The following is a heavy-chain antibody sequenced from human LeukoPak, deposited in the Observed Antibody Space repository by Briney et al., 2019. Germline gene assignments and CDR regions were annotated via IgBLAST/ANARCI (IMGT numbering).Heavy chain of an antibody. J-gene: IGHJ4*02. D-gene: IGHD6-19*01. CDR1: GFTFSGYG. CDR3: ARTSSGWYYFDY. V-gene: IGHV3-33*01. CDR2: IWYDGSNK. Sequence: GGSLRLSCAASGFTFSGYGMHWVRQTPGEGLEWVAFIWYDGSNKYYADSVKGRFTISRDNSKNTLYLQMNSLRAEDTAVYYCARTSSGWYYFDYWGQGTLVTVSS.